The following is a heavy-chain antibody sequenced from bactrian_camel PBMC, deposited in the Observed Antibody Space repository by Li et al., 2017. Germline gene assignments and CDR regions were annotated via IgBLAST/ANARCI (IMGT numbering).Heavy chain of an antibody. CDR1: EFISTYY. Sequence: DVQLVESGGGLVQPGGSLRLSCVRSEFISTYYMSWVRQAPGKGPEWVSTTGADGTTYYADSVNGRFTVSQDNAKNTVHLQMNSLKPEDSSMYYCAAGEYCGGSWDLPVNYNYWGQGTQVTVS. J-gene: IGHJ4*01. CDR2: TGADGTT. CDR3: AAGEYCGGSWDLPVNYNY. D-gene: IGHD2*01. V-gene: IGHV3S10*01.